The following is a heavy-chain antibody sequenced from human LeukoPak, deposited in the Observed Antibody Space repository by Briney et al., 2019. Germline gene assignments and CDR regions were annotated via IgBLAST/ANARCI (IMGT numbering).Heavy chain of an antibody. Sequence: SETLSLTCTVSGGSISSYYWSWIRQSPGKGLECIGYIHYTGSTNYNPSLKSRVTISVETSKNQLSLKLKSVTAADTAVYYCARGGYYGSGNDFRFDPWGQGTLVTVSS. D-gene: IGHD3-10*01. CDR1: GGSISSYY. V-gene: IGHV4-59*01. J-gene: IGHJ5*02. CDR2: IHYTGST. CDR3: ARGGYYGSGNDFRFDP.